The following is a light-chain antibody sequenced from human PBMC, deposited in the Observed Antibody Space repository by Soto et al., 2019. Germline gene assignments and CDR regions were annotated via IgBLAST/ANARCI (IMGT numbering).Light chain of an antibody. V-gene: IGLV2-14*01. Sequence: ALTQPASVSGSPGQSITISCTGTSSDVGGYNYVSWYQHHPGKAPKLMIYEVSNRPSGVSYRFSGSKSGNTASLTISGLQAEDEADYYCNSYTGSGIVFGTGTKVTVL. CDR1: SSDVGGYNY. CDR2: EVS. CDR3: NSYTGSGIV. J-gene: IGLJ1*01.